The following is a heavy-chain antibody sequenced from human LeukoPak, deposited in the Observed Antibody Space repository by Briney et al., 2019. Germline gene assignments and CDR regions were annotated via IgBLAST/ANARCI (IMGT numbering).Heavy chain of an antibody. CDR3: ARDKKSGESSEIDY. Sequence: GGSLRLSCAASGFSFSTYWMHWVRQGPGRGLVWVSHINSDGSTTRYADSVKGRITISRDNAKNTLYLQMNSLRAEDTAVYYCARDKKSGESSEIDYWGQGTLVTVSS. CDR2: INSDGSTT. D-gene: IGHD3-10*01. V-gene: IGHV3-74*01. J-gene: IGHJ4*02. CDR1: GFSFSTYW.